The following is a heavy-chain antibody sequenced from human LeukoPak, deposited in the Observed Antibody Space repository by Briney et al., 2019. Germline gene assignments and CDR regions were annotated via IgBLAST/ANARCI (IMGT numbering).Heavy chain of an antibody. CDR3: ARERTHWANIAFDI. D-gene: IGHD3-16*01. J-gene: IGHJ3*02. CDR2: INPNSGGT. V-gene: IGHV1-2*02. CDR1: GYTFTGYY. Sequence: ASVKVSCKASGYTFTGYYMHWVRQAPGQGLEWMGWINPNSGGTNYAQKFQGRVTMTRDTSISTAYMELSRLRSDDTAVYYCARERTHWANIAFDIWGQGTMVTVSS.